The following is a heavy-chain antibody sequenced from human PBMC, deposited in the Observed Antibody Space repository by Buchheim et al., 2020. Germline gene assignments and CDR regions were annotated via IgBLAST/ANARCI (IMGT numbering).Heavy chain of an antibody. CDR1: GYTFTSYY. CDR2: IDPSGGST. D-gene: IGHD3-9*01. Sequence: QVQLVQSGAEVKKPGASVKVSCKASGYTFTSYYMHWVRQAPGQGLEWMGIIDPSGGSTSYAQKFQGRVTMTRDTSTSTVYREVSSLRSEDTGVYDCARGGYYDMLAGYSSLPFDFWGQGTL. CDR3: ARGGYYDMLAGYSSLPFDF. J-gene: IGHJ4*02. V-gene: IGHV1-46*03.